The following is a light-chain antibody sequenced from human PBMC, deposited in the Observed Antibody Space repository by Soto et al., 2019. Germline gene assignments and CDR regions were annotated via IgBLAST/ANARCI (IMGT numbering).Light chain of an antibody. CDR3: QVWDSSTARV. CDR1: NIGSKN. J-gene: IGLJ3*02. CDR2: RDC. V-gene: IGLV3-9*01. Sequence: SYELTQPLSVSVALGQTARITCGGNNIGSKNVHWYQQKPGQAPVLVIYRDCNRPSGSPERFSCSNLGNTAALTISRAQAGDEGDYYCQVWDSSTARVFGGGTKLTVL.